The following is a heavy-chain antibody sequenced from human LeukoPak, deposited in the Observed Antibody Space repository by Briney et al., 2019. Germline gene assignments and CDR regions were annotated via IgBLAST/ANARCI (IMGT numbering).Heavy chain of an antibody. V-gene: IGHV3-30-3*01. CDR1: GFTFRNYV. CDR2: TSSDLNVK. D-gene: IGHD3-10*01. J-gene: IGHJ4*02. CDR3: AREGYYGSGSPPSLYFDY. Sequence: GGSLGLSCAASGFTFRNYVIHWVRRAPGKGLEWVAVTSSDLNVKLYADSVKGRFTISRDNSRSTLYLQMNSLRPEDTAIYYCAREGYYGSGSPPSLYFDYWGQGTLVTVSS.